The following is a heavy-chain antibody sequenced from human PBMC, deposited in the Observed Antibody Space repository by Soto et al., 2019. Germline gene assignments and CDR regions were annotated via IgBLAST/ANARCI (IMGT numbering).Heavy chain of an antibody. Sequence: EASVKVSCKASGYTFTSYAMNWVRQAPGQGLEWMGWINTNTGNPTYAQGFTGRFVFSLDTSVSTAYLQICSLKADDTAVYYCARESWEGFLDCFKNVLVIGGKGKMVPV. J-gene: IGHJ3*02. CDR2: INTNTGNP. CDR1: GYTFTSYA. CDR3: ARESWEGFLDCFKNVLVI. D-gene: IGHD3-3*01. V-gene: IGHV7-4-1*01.